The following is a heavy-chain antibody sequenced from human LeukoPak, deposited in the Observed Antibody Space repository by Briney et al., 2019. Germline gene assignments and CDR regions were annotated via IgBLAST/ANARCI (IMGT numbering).Heavy chain of an antibody. D-gene: IGHD4-11*01. Sequence: GGSLRLSCAASGFTFSSYAMSWVRQAPGKGLEWVSAISGSGGSTYYADSVKGRFTISRDNSKNTLYLQMNSLRAEDTAVYYCAKDPMTTVTTSCWFDPWGQGTLVTVSS. CDR2: ISGSGGST. CDR3: AKDPMTTVTTSCWFDP. CDR1: GFTFSSYA. J-gene: IGHJ5*02. V-gene: IGHV3-23*01.